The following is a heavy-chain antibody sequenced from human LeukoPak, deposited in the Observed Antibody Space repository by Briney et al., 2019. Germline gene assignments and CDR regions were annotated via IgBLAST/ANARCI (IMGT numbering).Heavy chain of an antibody. D-gene: IGHD4-11*01. CDR2: ISSSGSYT. J-gene: IGHJ4*02. CDR3: ATDRFGNYDFDN. Sequence: PGGSLRLSCAASGFAFNTYTLNWVRQAPGKGLEWVACISSSGSYTYYANSVKGRFTVSRDNAKNSLFLQMNSLRAEDTAMYYCATDRFGNYDFDNWGQGTLATVSS. V-gene: IGHV3-21*01. CDR1: GFAFNTYT.